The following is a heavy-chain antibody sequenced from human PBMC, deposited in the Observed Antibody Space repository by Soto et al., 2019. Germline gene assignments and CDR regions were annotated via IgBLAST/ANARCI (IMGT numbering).Heavy chain of an antibody. D-gene: IGHD6-13*01. Sequence: ASVKVSCKASGYTFTSYGISWVRQAPGQGLEWMGWISAYNGNTNYAQKLQGRVTMTTDTSTSTAYMELRSLRSDDTAVYYCARGLYSSSWDYYYYYGMDVWRQGTTATVSS. J-gene: IGHJ6*02. CDR2: ISAYNGNT. V-gene: IGHV1-18*01. CDR1: GYTFTSYG. CDR3: ARGLYSSSWDYYYYYGMDV.